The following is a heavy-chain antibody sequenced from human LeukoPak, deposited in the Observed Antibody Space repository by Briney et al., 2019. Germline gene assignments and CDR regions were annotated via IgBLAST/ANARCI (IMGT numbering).Heavy chain of an antibody. D-gene: IGHD3-10*01. V-gene: IGHV4-59*12. CDR1: GGSISSYY. J-gene: IGHJ5*02. CDR2: IYYSGST. CDR3: AREGLNMVRGVIPKEAWGWFDP. Sequence: SETLSLTCTVSGGSISSYYWSWIRQPPGKGLEWIGYIYYSGSTNYNPSLKSRVTISVDTSKNQFSLKLRSVTAADTAVYYCAREGLNMVRGVIPKEAWGWFDPWGQGILVTVSS.